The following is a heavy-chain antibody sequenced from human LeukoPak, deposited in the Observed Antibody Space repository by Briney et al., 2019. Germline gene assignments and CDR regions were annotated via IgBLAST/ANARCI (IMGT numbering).Heavy chain of an antibody. J-gene: IGHJ5*02. CDR1: GGSISRYY. V-gene: IGHV4-59*01. Sequence: PSETLSLTCTVSGGSISRYYWNWIRQPSGKGLEWIGYFYYTGSTNYNPSLKSRVTISVDTSKNQFSLNLSSVTAADTAVYYCARMRPTWNYDHWGQGTLVTVSS. CDR3: ARMRPTWNYDH. CDR2: FYYTGST. D-gene: IGHD1-7*01.